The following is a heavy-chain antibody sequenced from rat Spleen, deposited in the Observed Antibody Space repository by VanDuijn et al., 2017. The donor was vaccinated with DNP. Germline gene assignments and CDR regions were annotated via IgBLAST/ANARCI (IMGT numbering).Heavy chain of an antibody. Sequence: QVQLKESGPGLVQPSQTLSITCTVSGFSLTDYSVHWVRQPPGKGLEWWGRIQSGGSTDYNSALKSRLSITRDTSKSQVFLKMNSLQTEDTATYYCARYSTSFVMDAWGQGASVTVSS. CDR2: IQSGGST. V-gene: IGHV2-19*01. D-gene: IGHD1-2*01. CDR1: GFSLTDYS. J-gene: IGHJ4*01. CDR3: ARYSTSFVMDA.